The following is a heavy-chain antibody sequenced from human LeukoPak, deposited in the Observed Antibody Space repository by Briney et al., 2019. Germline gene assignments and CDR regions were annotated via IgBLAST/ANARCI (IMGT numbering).Heavy chain of an antibody. V-gene: IGHV3-23*01. Sequence: GGSLRLSCAASGFTFSSYVGSWVRQAPGKGLEWVSAISNSGGSTYYADSVKGRFTISRDNSKNTLYLQMNSLRPEDTAVYYCANEGGTMLRGDLDYWGQGTLVTVSS. CDR3: ANEGGTMLRGDLDY. CDR2: ISNSGGST. D-gene: IGHD3-10*01. J-gene: IGHJ4*02. CDR1: GFTFSSYV.